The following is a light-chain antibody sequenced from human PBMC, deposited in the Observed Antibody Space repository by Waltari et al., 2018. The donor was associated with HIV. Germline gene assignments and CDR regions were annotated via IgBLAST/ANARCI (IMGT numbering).Light chain of an antibody. V-gene: IGKV3-20*01. CDR3: QQYGSSPLST. CDR1: QSVSSTY. CDR2: GAS. J-gene: IGKJ3*01. Sequence: ELVLTQSPGTLSLSPGERATLSCRASQSVSSTYLAWYQHKPGQAPRLLIYGASSRATGIPDRFSGSGSGTDFTLTISRLEPEDFAVYYCQQYGSSPLSTFGPGTKVDIK.